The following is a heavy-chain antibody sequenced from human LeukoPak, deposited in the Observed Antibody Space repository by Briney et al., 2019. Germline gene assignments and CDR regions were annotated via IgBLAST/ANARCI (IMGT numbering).Heavy chain of an antibody. Sequence: PSETLSLTCTVSGGSMSYYYWTWIRQTPGKGLEWIGYKYYDGNSGNTNYNPSLESRVTISAGTSKNHVSLNLTSVTAADTAVYYCVRPESAGTKYRFDYWGQGALVTISS. CDR2: KYYDGNSGNT. CDR1: GGSMSYYY. D-gene: IGHD1-1*01. CDR3: VRPESAGTKYRFDY. J-gene: IGHJ4*02. V-gene: IGHV4-59*01.